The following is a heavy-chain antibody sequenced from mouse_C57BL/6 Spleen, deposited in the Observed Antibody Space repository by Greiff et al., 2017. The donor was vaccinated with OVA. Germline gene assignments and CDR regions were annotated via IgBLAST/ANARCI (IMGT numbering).Heavy chain of an antibody. CDR1: GFSFNTYA. D-gene: IGHD1-1*01. J-gene: IGHJ4*01. CDR3: VRLLGAMDY. CDR2: IRSKSNNYAT. V-gene: IGHV10-1*01. Sequence: GGGLVQPKGSLKLSCAASGFSFNTYAMNWVRQAPGKGSEWVARIRSKSNNYATYYADSVKDRFTISRDDSESMLYLQMNNLKTEDTAMYYCVRLLGAMDYWGQGTSVTVSS.